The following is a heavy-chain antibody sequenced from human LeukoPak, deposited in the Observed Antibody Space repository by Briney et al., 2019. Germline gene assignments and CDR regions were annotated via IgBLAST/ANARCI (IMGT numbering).Heavy chain of an antibody. D-gene: IGHD4-23*01. J-gene: IGHJ4*02. CDR3: ARESRDYGGNFDY. V-gene: IGHV1-2*02. CDR1: GYTFTGYY. Sequence: ASVTVSCKASGYTFTGYYMHWVRQAPGQGLEWMGWINPNSGGTNYAQKFQGRVTMTRDTSISTAYMELSRLRSDDTAVYYCARESRDYGGNFDYWGQGTLVTVSS. CDR2: INPNSGGT.